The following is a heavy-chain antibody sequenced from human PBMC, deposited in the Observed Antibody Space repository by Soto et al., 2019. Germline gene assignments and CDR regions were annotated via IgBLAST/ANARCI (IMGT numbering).Heavy chain of an antibody. CDR3: AKDLRLVNWYFDL. Sequence: QVQLVESGVGVVQPGRSLRLSCAASGFTFSSYGMHWVRQAPGKGLEWVAVISYDGSNKYYADSVKGRFTISRDNSKNTLYLQMNSLRAEDTAVYYCAKDLRLVNWYFDLWGRGTLVTVSS. V-gene: IGHV3-30*18. J-gene: IGHJ2*01. CDR2: ISYDGSNK. D-gene: IGHD3-22*01. CDR1: GFTFSSYG.